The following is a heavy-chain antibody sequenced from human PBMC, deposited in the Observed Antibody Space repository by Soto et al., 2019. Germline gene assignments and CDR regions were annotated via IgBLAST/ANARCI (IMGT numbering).Heavy chain of an antibody. CDR1: GYTFISFA. CDR3: SRDRLVSIYAFDI. Sequence: QVQLVQSGPEVKKPGASVKVSCKTSGYTFISFAITWVRQAPGQGLEWMGCISTYNGNTNYAPTLQGRVTMTTDTSTSTAYMELRSLSTNDTAVYYCSRDRLVSIYAFDIWGQGTMVTVSS. V-gene: IGHV1-18*01. J-gene: IGHJ3*02. CDR2: ISTYNGNT. D-gene: IGHD3-16*01.